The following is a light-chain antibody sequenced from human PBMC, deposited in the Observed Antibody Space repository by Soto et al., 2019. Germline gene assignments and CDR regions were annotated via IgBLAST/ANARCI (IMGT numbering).Light chain of an antibody. CDR2: LNSDGSH. V-gene: IGLV4-69*01. CDR3: QTWDTGIRVV. CDR1: SGHSSYA. Sequence: QPVLTQSPSASASLGASVKLTCTLSSGHSSYAIAWHQQQPEKGPRYLMKLNSDGSHSKGDGIPDRFSGSSSGAERYLTISSLQSEDEADYYCQTWDTGIRVVLAGGTKLTVL. J-gene: IGLJ2*01.